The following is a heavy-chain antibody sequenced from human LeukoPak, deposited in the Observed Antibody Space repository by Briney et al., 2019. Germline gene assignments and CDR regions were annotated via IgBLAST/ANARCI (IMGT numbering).Heavy chain of an antibody. CDR3: ARVYRGRRYCSSTSCAIYYYYYMDV. Sequence: SGTLSLTCAVSGGSISSSNWWSWVRQPPGKGLEWIGEIYHSGSTNHNPSLRSRVTISVDTSKNQFSLKLSSVTAADTAVYYCARVYRGRRYCSSTSCAIYYYYYMDVWGKGTTVTVSS. V-gene: IGHV4-4*02. J-gene: IGHJ6*03. CDR2: IYHSGST. CDR1: GGSISSSNW. D-gene: IGHD2-2*01.